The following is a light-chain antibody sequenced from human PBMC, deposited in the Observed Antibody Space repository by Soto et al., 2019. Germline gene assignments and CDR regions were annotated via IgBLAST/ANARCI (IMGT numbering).Light chain of an antibody. CDR3: QQRSNWPT. CDR2: DAS. J-gene: IGKJ5*01. Sequence: EIVLTQSPATLSLSPGERATLSCRASQSISFYLTWYQHKPGQAPRLLIYDASNRATGIPARFSGSGYGTDFTLTISSLGPEDFAVYYCQQRSNWPTFGQGTRLEIK. V-gene: IGKV3-11*01. CDR1: QSISFY.